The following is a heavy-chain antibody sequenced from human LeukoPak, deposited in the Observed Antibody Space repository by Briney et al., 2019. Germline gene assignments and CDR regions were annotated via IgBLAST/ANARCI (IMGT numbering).Heavy chain of an antibody. CDR2: IYYSGST. Sequence: SQTLSLTCTVSGGSISSGGYYWSWIRQHPGKGLEWIGYIYYSGSTYYNPSLKSRVTISVGTSKNQFSLKLSSVTAADTAVYYCARDSPFWSGYYIGGYYYYYMDVWGKGTTVTVSS. D-gene: IGHD3-3*01. J-gene: IGHJ6*03. V-gene: IGHV4-31*03. CDR1: GGSISSGGYY. CDR3: ARDSPFWSGYYIGGYYYYYMDV.